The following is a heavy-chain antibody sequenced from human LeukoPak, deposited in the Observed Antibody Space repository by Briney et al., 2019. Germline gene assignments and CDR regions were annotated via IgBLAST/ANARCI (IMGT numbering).Heavy chain of an antibody. CDR3: ATGLAVYAEGFDY. CDR2: ISGSGGST. D-gene: IGHD2/OR15-2a*01. Sequence: GGSLRLSCAASGFTFSSYAMSWVRQAPGKGLEWVAAISGSGGSTYYADSVKGRFTISRDNSKNTLYLQMNSLRAEDTAVYYCATGLAVYAEGFDYWGQGTLVTVSS. J-gene: IGHJ4*02. CDR1: GFTFSSYA. V-gene: IGHV3-23*01.